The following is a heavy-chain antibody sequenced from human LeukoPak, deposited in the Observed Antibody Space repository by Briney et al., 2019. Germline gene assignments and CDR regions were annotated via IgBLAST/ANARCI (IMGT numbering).Heavy chain of an antibody. D-gene: IGHD3-10*01. V-gene: IGHV1-69*04. CDR2: IIPILGIA. Sequence: ASVKVSCKASGGTFSSYAISWVRQAPGQGLEWMGRIIPILGIANYAQKFQGRVTITADKSTSTAYMELSSLRSEDTAVYYCARAGPPGMVRGVTNWFDPWGQGTLVTVSS. J-gene: IGHJ5*02. CDR3: ARAGPPGMVRGVTNWFDP. CDR1: GGTFSSYA.